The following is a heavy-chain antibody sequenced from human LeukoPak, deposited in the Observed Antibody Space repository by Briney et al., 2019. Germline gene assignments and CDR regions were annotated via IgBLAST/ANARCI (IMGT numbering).Heavy chain of an antibody. V-gene: IGHV3-11*01. CDR1: GFTFSDYY. J-gene: IGHJ4*02. CDR3: ASLPLLLWFGDDTLDY. CDR2: ISSSGSTI. D-gene: IGHD3-10*01. Sequence: GGSLRLSCAASGFTFSDYYMSWIRQAPGKGLEWVSYISSSGSTIYYADSVKGRFTISRDNAKNSLYLQMNSLRAEDTAVYYCASLPLLLWFGDDTLDYWGQGTLVTVSS.